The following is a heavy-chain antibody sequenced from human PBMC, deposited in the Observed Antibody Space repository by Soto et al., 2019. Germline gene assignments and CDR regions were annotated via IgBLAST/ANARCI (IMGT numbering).Heavy chain of an antibody. CDR1: GFSFSAHD. Sequence: PGGSLRLSCAASGFSFSAHDLNWVRQAPGKGLEWISYIDPSGNTMHYADSVKGRFTISRDNAKNSLYLQMNNLRAEDTAVYYCARDTQGLEDFDYWGQGT. V-gene: IGHV3-48*03. CDR2: IDPSGNTM. J-gene: IGHJ4*02. D-gene: IGHD3-22*01. CDR3: ARDTQGLEDFDY.